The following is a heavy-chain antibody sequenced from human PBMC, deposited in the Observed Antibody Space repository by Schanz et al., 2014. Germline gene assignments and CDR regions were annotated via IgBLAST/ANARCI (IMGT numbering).Heavy chain of an antibody. D-gene: IGHD3-9*01. CDR1: GFSFSTYG. J-gene: IGHJ4*02. CDR2: ISSGGRNI. CDR3: AKDHAGSDILTALGN. V-gene: IGHV3-21*04. Sequence: EVRLVESGGGLVKPGGSLRLSCAASGFSFSTYGMTWVRQAPGKGLEWVSSISSGGRNISYADSLKGRFTISRDNSKNTLYLQMNSLRAEDTAVYYCAKDHAGSDILTALGNWGQGTLVTVSS.